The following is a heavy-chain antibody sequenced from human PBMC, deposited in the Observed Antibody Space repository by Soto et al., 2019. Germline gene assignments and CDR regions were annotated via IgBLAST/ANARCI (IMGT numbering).Heavy chain of an antibody. V-gene: IGHV1-69*13. CDR3: ASAVLFGKAAAGDY. D-gene: IGHD6-13*01. CDR1: GGTFRSYA. J-gene: IGHJ4*02. CDR2: IIPIFGTA. Sequence: ASVKVSCRASGGTFRSYAISSGRQATGQGLEWMGGIIPIFGTANYAQKFQGRVTITADESTSTAYTELSSLRSEDTAVYYCASAVLFGKAAAGDYWGQGTLVTVSS.